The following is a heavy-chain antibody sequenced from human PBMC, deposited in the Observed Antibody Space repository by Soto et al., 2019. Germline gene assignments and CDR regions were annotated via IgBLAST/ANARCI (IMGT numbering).Heavy chain of an antibody. J-gene: IGHJ4*02. Sequence: GSLRLSCAASGFTFSSYGMHWVRQAPGKGLEWVAVIWYDGSNKYYADSVKGRFTISRDNSKNTLYLQTNSLRAEDTAVYYCARESHYYDSSGYYEYWGQGTLVTVSS. V-gene: IGHV3-33*01. D-gene: IGHD3-22*01. CDR2: IWYDGSNK. CDR1: GFTFSSYG. CDR3: ARESHYYDSSGYYEY.